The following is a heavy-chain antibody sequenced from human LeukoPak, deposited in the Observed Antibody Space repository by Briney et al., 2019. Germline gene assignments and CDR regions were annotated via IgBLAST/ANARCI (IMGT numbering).Heavy chain of an antibody. D-gene: IGHD2-15*01. CDR2: IYTSGST. CDR1: GGSISSYY. CDR3: ARRAPGYCSGGSCYSGYYYYYMDV. J-gene: IGHJ6*03. V-gene: IGHV4-4*07. Sequence: SETLSLTCTVSGGSISSYYWSWIRQPAGKGLEWIGRIYTSGSTNYNPSLKSRVTMSVDTSKNQFSLKLSSVTAADTAVYYCARRAPGYCSGGSCYSGYYYYYMDVWGKGTTVTISS.